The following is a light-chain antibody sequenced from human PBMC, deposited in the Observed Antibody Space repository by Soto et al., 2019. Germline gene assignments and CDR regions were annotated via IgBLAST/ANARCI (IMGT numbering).Light chain of an antibody. CDR1: QDIRTW. CDR3: QHATSFPIT. J-gene: IGKJ5*01. CDR2: GAS. Sequence: DIQMTQSPSSVSASVGDRVTITCRASQDIRTWLAWYQQKPGKAPKILIYGASSLQSGVPSRFSGSGSGTYFTLTLSSLQPEDFATYYCQHATSFPITFGQGTRLEIK. V-gene: IGKV1-12*01.